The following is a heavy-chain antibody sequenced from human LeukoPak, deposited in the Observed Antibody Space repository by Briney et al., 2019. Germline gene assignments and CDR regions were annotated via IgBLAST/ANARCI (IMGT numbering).Heavy chain of an antibody. CDR2: ISSSSSYI. D-gene: IGHD2-2*01. J-gene: IGHJ4*02. CDR1: GFTFSSYW. Sequence: KPGGSLRLSCAASGFTFSSYWMSWVRQAPGKGLEWVSSISSSSSYIYYADSVKGRFTISRDNAKNSLYLQMNSLRAEDTAVYYCARDDLPGVPLVPLGYWGQGTLVTVSS. CDR3: ARDDLPGVPLVPLGY. V-gene: IGHV3-21*01.